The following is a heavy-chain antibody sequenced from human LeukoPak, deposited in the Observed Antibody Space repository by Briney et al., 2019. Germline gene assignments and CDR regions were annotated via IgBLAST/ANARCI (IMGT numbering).Heavy chain of an antibody. CDR2: INDRGSIT. CDR3: ARHPYSWGFDS. J-gene: IGHJ4*02. V-gene: IGHV3-23*01. CDR1: GFIFSIYG. D-gene: IGHD3-16*02. Sequence: GGSLRLSGAASGFIFSIYGLSWVRQAPGKGLEWVSAINDRGSITYYADSVKGRFIISRDNAKNSLYLQMNSLRGEDTAVYYCARHPYSWGFDSWGQGTLVTVSS.